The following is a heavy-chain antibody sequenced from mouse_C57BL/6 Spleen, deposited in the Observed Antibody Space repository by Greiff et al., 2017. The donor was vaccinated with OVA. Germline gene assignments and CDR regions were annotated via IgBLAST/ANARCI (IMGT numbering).Heavy chain of an antibody. V-gene: IGHV1-50*01. CDR2: IDPSDSYT. CDR3: AKRPYDGYYVYFDV. J-gene: IGHJ1*03. Sequence: QVQLQQPGAELVKPGASVKLSCKASGYTFTSYWMQWVKQRPGQGLEWIGEIDPSDSYTNYNQKFKGKATLTVDTSSSTAYMQLSSLTSEDSAVYYCAKRPYDGYYVYFDVWGTGTTVTVSS. D-gene: IGHD2-3*01. CDR1: GYTFTSYW.